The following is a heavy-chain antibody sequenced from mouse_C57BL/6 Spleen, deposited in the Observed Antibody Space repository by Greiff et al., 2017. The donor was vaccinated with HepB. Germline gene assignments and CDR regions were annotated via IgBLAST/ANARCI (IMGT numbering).Heavy chain of an antibody. CDR1: GYTFTSYW. Sequence: QVHVKQPGTELVKPGASVKLSCKASGYTFTSYWMHWVKQRPGQGLEWIGNINPSNGGTNYNEKFKSKATLTVDKSSSTAYMQLSSLTSEDSAVYYCARSRSSWYFDVWGTGTTVTVSS. V-gene: IGHV1-53*01. CDR3: ARSRSSWYFDV. D-gene: IGHD1-1*01. J-gene: IGHJ1*03. CDR2: INPSNGGT.